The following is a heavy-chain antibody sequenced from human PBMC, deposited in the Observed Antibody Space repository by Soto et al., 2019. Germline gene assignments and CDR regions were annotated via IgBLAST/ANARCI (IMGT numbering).Heavy chain of an antibody. CDR2: INHSGST. CDR1: GGSFSGYY. J-gene: IGHJ6*03. D-gene: IGHD4-17*01. V-gene: IGHV4-34*01. CDR3: GRRSVTSHMWYYYYYMDV. Sequence: SETLSLTCAVYGGSFSGYYWSWIRQPPGKGLEWIGEINHSGSTNYNPSLKSRVTISVDTSKNQFSLKLSSVTAADTAVYYCGRRSVTSHMWYYYYYMDVWGKGTTVTVSS.